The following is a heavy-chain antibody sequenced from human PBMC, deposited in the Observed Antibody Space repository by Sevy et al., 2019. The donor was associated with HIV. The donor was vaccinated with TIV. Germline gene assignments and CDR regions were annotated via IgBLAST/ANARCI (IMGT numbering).Heavy chain of an antibody. Sequence: GGSLRLSCTASGFTFCSYTMNWVRQAPGKGLEWVSSITGGSSNIYYADSVKGRFTISRDNAKNSLYLQMNSLRAEDTAVYYCARDGGCSSTSCLLYSDCWGQGSLVTVSS. CDR3: ARDGGCSSTSCLLYSDC. D-gene: IGHD2-2*01. CDR1: GFTFCSYT. J-gene: IGHJ4*02. V-gene: IGHV3-21*01. CDR2: ITGGSSNI.